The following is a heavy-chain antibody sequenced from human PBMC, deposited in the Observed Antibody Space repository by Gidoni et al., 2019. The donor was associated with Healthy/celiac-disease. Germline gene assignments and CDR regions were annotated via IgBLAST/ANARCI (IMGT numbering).Heavy chain of an antibody. D-gene: IGHD3-10*01. Sequence: EVQLVESGGGLVQPGGSLRLSCAASGFTFSSYSMNWVRQAPGKGLEWVSYISSSSSPIYYADSVKGRFTISRDNAKNSLYLQMNSLRAEDTAVYYCARAHLWFGELLDYWGQGTLVTVSS. CDR2: ISSSSSPI. J-gene: IGHJ4*02. CDR3: ARAHLWFGELLDY. CDR1: GFTFSSYS. V-gene: IGHV3-48*04.